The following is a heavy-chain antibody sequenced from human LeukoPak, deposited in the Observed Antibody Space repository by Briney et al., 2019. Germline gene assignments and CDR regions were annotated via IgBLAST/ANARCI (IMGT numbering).Heavy chain of an antibody. D-gene: IGHD2-2*01. V-gene: IGHV3-7*01. CDR2: IKQDGSEK. CDR1: GFTFSSYW. J-gene: IGHJ6*02. Sequence: GGSLRLSCAVSGFTFSSYWMSWVRQAPGKGLEWVANIKQDGSEKYYVDSVKGRFTISRDNAKNSLYLQMNSLRAEDTAVYYCARVPIVVVPAAQFYYYYGMDVWGQGTTVTVSS. CDR3: ARVPIVVVPAAQFYYYYGMDV.